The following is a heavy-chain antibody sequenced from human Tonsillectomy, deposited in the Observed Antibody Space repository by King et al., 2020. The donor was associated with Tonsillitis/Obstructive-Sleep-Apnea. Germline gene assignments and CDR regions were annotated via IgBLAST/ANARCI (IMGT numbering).Heavy chain of an antibody. CDR2: IYWDDDE. D-gene: IGHD3-9*01. CDR3: AHSPPRVDWLLWYYFDY. CDR1: GFSFSTSGVG. Sequence: TLKESGPTLVKPTQTLTLTCTFSGFSFSTSGVGVGWIRQPPGEALEWLALIYWDDDERYSPSLKSRLTITKDTSKNQVVLTMTNMDPVDTATYYCAHSPPRVDWLLWYYFDYWGQGTLVTVSS. J-gene: IGHJ4*02. V-gene: IGHV2-5*02.